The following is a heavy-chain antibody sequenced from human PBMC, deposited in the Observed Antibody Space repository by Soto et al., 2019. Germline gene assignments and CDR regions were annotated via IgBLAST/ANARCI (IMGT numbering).Heavy chain of an antibody. D-gene: IGHD3-10*01. CDR1: GGSISSGDYY. Sequence: PSETLSLTCTVSGGSISSGDYYWSWIRQPPGKGLEWIGYIYYSGSTYYNPSLKSRVTISVDTSKNQFSLKLSSVTAADTAVYYCAPDIVNGSVPQPWFNPWGQGTRVIFSS. CDR2: IYYSGST. J-gene: IGHJ5*02. CDR3: APDIVNGSVPQPWFNP. V-gene: IGHV4-30-4*01.